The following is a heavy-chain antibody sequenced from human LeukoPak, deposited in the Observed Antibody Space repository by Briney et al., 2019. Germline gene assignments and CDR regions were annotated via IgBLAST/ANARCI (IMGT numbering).Heavy chain of an antibody. J-gene: IGHJ4*02. CDR3: ARFSWYIDY. CDR2: IYYTGST. CDR1: GGSINSDY. V-gene: IGHV4-59*01. Sequence: SETPSLTCTVSGGSINSDYWSWIRQPPGKGLEWIGYIYYTGSTKYIPSLNSRVTMSIDTSKNQFSLKLSSVTAADTAVYYCARFSWYIDYWGQGTLVTVSS.